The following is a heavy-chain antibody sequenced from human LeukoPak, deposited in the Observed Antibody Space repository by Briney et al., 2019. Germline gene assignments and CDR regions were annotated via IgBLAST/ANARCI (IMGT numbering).Heavy chain of an antibody. CDR2: ISSSSYI. J-gene: IGHJ4*02. V-gene: IGHV3-21*01. D-gene: IGHD2-15*01. CDR1: GFTFSSYS. CDR3: ARVRYCSGGSCYSRLDY. Sequence: GGSLRLSCAASGFTFSSYSMNWVRQAPGKGLEWVSSISSSSYIYYADSVKGRFTISRDNAKNSLYLQMNSLRAEDTAVYYCARVRYCSGGSCYSRLDYWGQGTLVTVSS.